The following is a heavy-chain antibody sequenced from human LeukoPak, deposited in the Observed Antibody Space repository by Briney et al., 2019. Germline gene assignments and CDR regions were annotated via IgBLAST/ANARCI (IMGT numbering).Heavy chain of an antibody. V-gene: IGHV3-48*03. CDR2: ISSSGTTI. Sequence: GGSLRLSCAASGFTFSSYEMNWVRQAPGKGLEWVSYISSSGTTIYHADSVKGRSTISRDNAKNSLYLQMNSLRAEDTAVYYCARDFVDTAMASAHDYWGQGTLVTVSS. J-gene: IGHJ4*02. CDR1: GFTFSSYE. D-gene: IGHD5-18*01. CDR3: ARDFVDTAMASAHDY.